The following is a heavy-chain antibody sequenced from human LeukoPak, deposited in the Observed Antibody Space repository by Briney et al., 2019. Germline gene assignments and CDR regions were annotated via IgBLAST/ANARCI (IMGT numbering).Heavy chain of an antibody. Sequence: GGSLRLSCAASGFTFSSYAMSWVRQAPGKGLEWVSGISGSGGNTYYTDSVKGRLTISRDNSKNTLYLQMNSLRAEDTAVYYCAKDKGSGYSYGPPTDYYYGMDVWGQGTTVTVSS. J-gene: IGHJ6*02. CDR3: AKDKGSGYSYGPPTDYYYGMDV. D-gene: IGHD5-18*01. CDR1: GFTFSSYA. CDR2: ISGSGGNT. V-gene: IGHV3-23*01.